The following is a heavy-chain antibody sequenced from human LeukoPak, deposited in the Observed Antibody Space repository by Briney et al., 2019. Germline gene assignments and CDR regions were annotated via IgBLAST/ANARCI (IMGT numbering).Heavy chain of an antibody. CDR1: GGSISSGGYY. CDR3: ARDAIFESPARYYYYYMDV. V-gene: IGHV4-31*03. CDR2: IYYSGST. D-gene: IGHD3-3*01. J-gene: IGHJ6*03. Sequence: PSETLSLTCTVSGGSISSGGYYWSWIRQHPGKGLEWIGYIYYSGSTYYNPSLKSRVTISVDTSKNQFSLKLSSVTAADTAVYYCARDAIFESPARYYYYYMDVWGKGTTVTVSS.